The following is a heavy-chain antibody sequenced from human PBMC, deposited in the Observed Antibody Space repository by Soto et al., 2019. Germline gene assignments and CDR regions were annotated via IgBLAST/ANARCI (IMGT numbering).Heavy chain of an antibody. CDR1: GGSVSSCCNY. CDR2: IHNSGSP. D-gene: IGHD3-10*01. J-gene: IGHJ5*02. V-gene: IGHV4-39*01. Sequence: QPQLQESGPGLVKPSETLSPTCTVSGGSVSSCCNYWGWVRQPPGKGLEWIGSIHNSGSPSYNPVLGSRGTISVDPAQNQVSLALTPAPAAGPGVWLFATGSNLPAATGTLGQGILVTVSS. CDR3: ATGSNLPAATGT.